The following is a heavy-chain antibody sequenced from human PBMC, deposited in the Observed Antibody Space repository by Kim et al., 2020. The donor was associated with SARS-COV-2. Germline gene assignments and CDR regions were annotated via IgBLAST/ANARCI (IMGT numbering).Heavy chain of an antibody. Sequence: ASVKVSCKASGYTFTGYYMHWVRQAPGQGLEWMGWINPNSGGTNYAQKFQGRVTMTRDTSISTAYMELSRLRSDDTAVYYCARSSPSVVDTLPGWYFDIWGRGTLVTVSS. J-gene: IGHJ2*01. CDR3: ARSSPSVVDTLPGWYFDI. CDR1: GYTFTGYY. CDR2: INPNSGGT. V-gene: IGHV1-2*02. D-gene: IGHD3-22*01.